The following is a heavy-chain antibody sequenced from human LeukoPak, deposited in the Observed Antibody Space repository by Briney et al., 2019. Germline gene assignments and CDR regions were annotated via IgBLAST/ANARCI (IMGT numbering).Heavy chain of an antibody. V-gene: IGHV4-39*07. CDR3: ASRGDITMIVPRSKNWFDP. D-gene: IGHD3-22*01. CDR2: IYYSGST. Sequence: SETLSLTCTVSGGSISSSSYYWGWIRHPPGKGLEWIGSIYYSGSTYYNPSLKSRVTISVDTSKSQFSLKLSSVTAADTAVYYCASRGDITMIVPRSKNWFDPWGQGTLVTVSS. CDR1: GGSISSSSYY. J-gene: IGHJ5*02.